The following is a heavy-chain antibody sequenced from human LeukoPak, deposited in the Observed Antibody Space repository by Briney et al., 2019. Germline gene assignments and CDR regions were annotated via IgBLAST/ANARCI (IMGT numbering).Heavy chain of an antibody. CDR1: GYTFTSYY. V-gene: IGHV1-46*01. D-gene: IGHD6-13*01. CDR2: INPSGGST. J-gene: IGHJ4*02. Sequence: ASVKVSCKASGYTFTSYYMHWVRQAPGQGLEWMGIINPSGGSTSYAQKFQGRVTMTRDTSTSTVYMELGSLRSGDTAVYYCARDFREQQLEFDYWGQGTLVTVSS. CDR3: ARDFREQQLEFDY.